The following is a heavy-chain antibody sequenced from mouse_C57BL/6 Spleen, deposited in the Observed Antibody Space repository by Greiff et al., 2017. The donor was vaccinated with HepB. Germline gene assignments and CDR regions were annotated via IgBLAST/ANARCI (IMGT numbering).Heavy chain of an antibody. CDR3: TTDDYDTGDYYAMDY. CDR2: IDPEDGDP. Sequence: VQLQQSGAELVRPGASVKLSCTASGFNIKDYYMHWVKQRPEQGLEWIGRIDPEDGDPEYAPKFQGKATMTADTSSNTAYLQLSSLTSEDTAVYYCTTDDYDTGDYYAMDYWGQGTSVTVSS. J-gene: IGHJ4*01. V-gene: IGHV14-1*01. D-gene: IGHD2-4*01. CDR1: GFNIKDYY.